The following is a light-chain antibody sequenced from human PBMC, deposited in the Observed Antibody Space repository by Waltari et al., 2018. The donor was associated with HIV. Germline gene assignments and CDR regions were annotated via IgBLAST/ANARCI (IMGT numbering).Light chain of an antibody. V-gene: IGLV1-40*01. CDR3: QSHDSSLSAVV. CDR2: GNN. CDR1: SSNIGAGFD. Sequence: QSVLTQPPSVSGAPGQRVTISCPGSSSNIGAGFDVYWYQQLPGTAPRLLIYGNNNRPSGVPDRFSGSKSGTSASLAITGLQAEDEADYYCQSHDSSLSAVVFGGGTKLTVL. J-gene: IGLJ2*01.